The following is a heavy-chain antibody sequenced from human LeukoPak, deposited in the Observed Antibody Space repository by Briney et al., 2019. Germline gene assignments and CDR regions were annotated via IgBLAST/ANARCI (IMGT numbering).Heavy chain of an antibody. J-gene: IGHJ4*02. CDR1: GYTFTSYA. V-gene: IGHV1-3*01. CDR3: ARFRSAMVHFDY. CDR2: INAGNGNT. D-gene: IGHD5-18*01. Sequence: ASVKVSCKASGYTFTSYAMHWVRQAPGQRLERMGWINAGNGNTKYSQKFQGRVTITRDTSASTAYMELSSLRSEDTAVYYCARFRSAMVHFDYWGQGTLVTVSS.